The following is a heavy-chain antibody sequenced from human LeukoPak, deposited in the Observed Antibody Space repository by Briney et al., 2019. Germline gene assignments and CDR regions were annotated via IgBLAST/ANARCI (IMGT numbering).Heavy chain of an antibody. V-gene: IGHV3-23*01. CDR3: ARTTVVTSAWYFDL. CDR1: GFSFSSYG. D-gene: IGHD4-23*01. CDR2: ISGSGDST. Sequence: GGSLRLSCAASGFSFSSYGMSWVRQAPGKGLEWVSGISGSGDSTYYADSVEGRFTISRDNSKNTLYLQMNSLRAEDTAVYYCARTTVVTSAWYFDLWGRGTLVTVSS. J-gene: IGHJ2*01.